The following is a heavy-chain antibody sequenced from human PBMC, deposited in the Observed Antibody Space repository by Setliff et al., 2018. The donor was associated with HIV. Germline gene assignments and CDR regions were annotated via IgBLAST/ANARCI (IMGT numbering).Heavy chain of an antibody. V-gene: IGHV4-4*09. Sequence: SSETLSLTCTVSGGSMNNYYWTWIRQPPGKGLEWIGYIYTSGSTKYNPSLKSRVTISLDTSKNQFSLKLTSVTAVDTAVYYCARHANGPYGPFGDLLYFDYWGLGTLVTVSS. CDR2: IYTSGST. J-gene: IGHJ4*02. CDR1: GGSMNNYY. CDR3: ARHANGPYGPFGDLLYFDY. D-gene: IGHD2-21*02.